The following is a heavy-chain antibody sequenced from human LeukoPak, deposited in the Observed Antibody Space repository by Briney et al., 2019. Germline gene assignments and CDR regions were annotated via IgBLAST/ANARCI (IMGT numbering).Heavy chain of an antibody. J-gene: IGHJ5*02. V-gene: IGHV3-48*01. Sequence: PGGSLRLSCAASGFTFSSYSMNWVRQAPGKGLEWVSYISSSSSTIYYADSVKGRFAISRDNAKNSLYLQMNSLRAEDTAVCYCARDLMETSPWTTEGFDPWGQGTLVTVSS. CDR3: ARDLMETSPWTTEGFDP. CDR2: ISSSSSTI. D-gene: IGHD3/OR15-3a*01. CDR1: GFTFSSYS.